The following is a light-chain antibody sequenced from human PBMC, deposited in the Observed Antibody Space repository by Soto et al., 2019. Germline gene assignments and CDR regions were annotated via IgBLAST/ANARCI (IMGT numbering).Light chain of an antibody. Sequence: DIQMTQSPSTLSASVGDRVTITCRASQSISYWLAWYQQKPGKAPNLLIYKASSLESGVPSRFSGSESGTEFPLTINSLQPDDFATYYCQQYSNYPLTFGGGTKVEI. V-gene: IGKV1-5*03. CDR2: KAS. CDR1: QSISYW. J-gene: IGKJ4*01. CDR3: QQYSNYPLT.